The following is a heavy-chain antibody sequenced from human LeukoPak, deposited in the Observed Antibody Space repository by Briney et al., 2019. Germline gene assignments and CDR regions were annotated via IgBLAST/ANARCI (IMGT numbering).Heavy chain of an antibody. J-gene: IGHJ5*02. CDR1: GYTFTGYY. D-gene: IGHD3-10*01. CDR3: ARKRGLLRFGELSDNWFDP. V-gene: IGHV1-2*02. CDR2: INPNSGGT. Sequence: ASVKVSCTASGYTFTGYYMHWVRQAPGQGLEWMGWINPNSGGTNYAQKFQGRVTMTRDTSISTAYMELSRLRSDDTAVYYCARKRGLLRFGELSDNWFDPWGQGTLVTVSS.